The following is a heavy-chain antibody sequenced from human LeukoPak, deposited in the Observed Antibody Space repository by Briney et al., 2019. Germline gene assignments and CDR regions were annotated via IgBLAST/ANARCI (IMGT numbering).Heavy chain of an antibody. CDR2: IYYSGST. J-gene: IGHJ4*02. Sequence: KSSETLSLTCTVSGGSISSYYWSWIRQPPGKGLEWIGYIYYSGSTNYNPSLKSRVTISEDTSKNHLSLKLSSVTAADTAVYYCARDTRVHYYDSSGPVDYWGQGTLVTVSS. CDR1: GGSISSYY. V-gene: IGHV4-59*12. D-gene: IGHD3-22*01. CDR3: ARDTRVHYYDSSGPVDY.